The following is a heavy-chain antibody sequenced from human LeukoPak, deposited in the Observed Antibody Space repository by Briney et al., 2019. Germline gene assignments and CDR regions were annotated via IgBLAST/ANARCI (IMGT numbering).Heavy chain of an antibody. Sequence: ASVKVSCKASGYTFTSYDINWVRQATGQGLEWMGWMNPNSGNTGYAQKFQGRVTMTRNTSISTAYMELSSLRSEDTAVYYCARASFCDFWSGYYRTEFDPWGQGTLVTVSS. J-gene: IGHJ5*02. D-gene: IGHD3-3*01. CDR2: MNPNSGNT. CDR3: ARASFCDFWSGYYRTEFDP. CDR1: GYTFTSYD. V-gene: IGHV1-8*01.